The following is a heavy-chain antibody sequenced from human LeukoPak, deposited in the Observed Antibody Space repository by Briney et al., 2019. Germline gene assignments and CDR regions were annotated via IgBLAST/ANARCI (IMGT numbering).Heavy chain of an antibody. CDR1: GGSFSGYY. V-gene: IGHV4-34*01. CDR2: INHSGST. J-gene: IGHJ4*02. D-gene: IGHD3-22*01. Sequence: PSETLSLTCAVYGGSFSGYYWSWIRQPPGKGLEWIGEINHSGSTNYNPSLKSRVTISVDTSKNQFSLKLSSVTAADTAVYYCARGGGYVLFDYWGQGTLVTVSS. CDR3: ARGGGYVLFDY.